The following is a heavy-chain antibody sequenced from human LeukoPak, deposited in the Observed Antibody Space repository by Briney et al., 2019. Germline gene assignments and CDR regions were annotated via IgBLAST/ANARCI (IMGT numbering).Heavy chain of an antibody. V-gene: IGHV4-4*08. CDR3: AGRGQRYFRD. CDR2: IYRFGNT. Sequence: SETLSLTCTVSGDSIRSDYWSWIRQPPGKGLEWIGYIYRFGNTDYNPSLLRRVTISLDTSKKQLSLNLTSVPAADTAVYYCAGRGQRYFRDWGQGTLVTVSS. J-gene: IGHJ1*01. CDR1: GDSIRSDY.